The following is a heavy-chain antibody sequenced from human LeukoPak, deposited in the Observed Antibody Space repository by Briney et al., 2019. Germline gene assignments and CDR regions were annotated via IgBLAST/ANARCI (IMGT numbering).Heavy chain of an antibody. Sequence: SETLSLTCTVSGGSISSSSYYWGWIRQPPGKGLEWIGSIYYSGSTYYNPSLKSRVTISVDTSKNQFSLKLSSVTAADTAVYYCARGDYYYYYMDVWGKGTTVAISS. V-gene: IGHV4-39*07. CDR2: IYYSGST. CDR3: ARGDYYYYYMDV. J-gene: IGHJ6*03. CDR1: GGSISSSSYY.